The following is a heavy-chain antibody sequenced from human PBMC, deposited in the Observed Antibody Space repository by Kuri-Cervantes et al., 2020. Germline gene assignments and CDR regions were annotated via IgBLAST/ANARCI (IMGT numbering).Heavy chain of an antibody. D-gene: IGHD6-13*01. CDR1: GFTFSSYA. CDR2: ISGSGGST. J-gene: IGHJ4*02. Sequence: GESLKISCAASGFTFSSYAMSWVRQAPGKVLEWVSAISGSGGSTYYADSVKGRFTISRDNSKNTLYLQMNSLRAEDTAVYYCAKNEGGSSWSFDYWGQGTLVTVSS. V-gene: IGHV3-23*01. CDR3: AKNEGGSSWSFDY.